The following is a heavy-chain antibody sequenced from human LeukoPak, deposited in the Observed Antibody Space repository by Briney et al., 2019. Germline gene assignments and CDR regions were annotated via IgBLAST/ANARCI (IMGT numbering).Heavy chain of an antibody. CDR1: GFTFTSYG. D-gene: IGHD6-6*01. CDR3: ARVSSSSFFDY. J-gene: IGHJ4*02. CDR2: ISYDGSNK. Sequence: GGSLRLSCAASGFTFTSYGMHWVRPAPGKGLEWGAVISYDGSNKYYADSVKGRFTISRDHSKYTLYLQMNSLRAEVTAVYYCARVSSSSFFDYWGQGTLVTVSS. V-gene: IGHV3-30*03.